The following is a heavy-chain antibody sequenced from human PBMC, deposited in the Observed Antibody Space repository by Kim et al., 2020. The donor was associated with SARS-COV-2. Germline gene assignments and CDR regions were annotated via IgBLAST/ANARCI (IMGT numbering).Heavy chain of an antibody. J-gene: IGHJ3*02. V-gene: IGHV3-23*01. CDR1: GFTFSSYA. Sequence: GGSLRLSCAASGFTFSSYAMSWVRQAPGKGLEWVSVISGSGGSTYYADSVKGRFTISRDNSKNTLYLQMNSLRAEDTAVYYCAKELPPYIVVVPAAQSDAFDIWGQGTMVTVSS. D-gene: IGHD2-2*01. CDR2: ISGSGGST. CDR3: AKELPPYIVVVPAAQSDAFDI.